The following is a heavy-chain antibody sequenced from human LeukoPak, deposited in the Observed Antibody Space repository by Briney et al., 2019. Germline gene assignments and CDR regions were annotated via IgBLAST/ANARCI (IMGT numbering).Heavy chain of an antibody. CDR3: AKEELLLSDSSGYGY. V-gene: IGHV3-23*01. Sequence: GGSLRLSCAASGFTFSSYAMSWVRQAPGKGLEWVSAISGSGGSTYYADCVKGRFPISRENSKNTLYLQMNSLRAEDTAVYYCAKEELLLSDSSGYGYWGQGTLVTVSS. CDR2: ISGSGGST. CDR1: GFTFSSYA. D-gene: IGHD3-22*01. J-gene: IGHJ4*02.